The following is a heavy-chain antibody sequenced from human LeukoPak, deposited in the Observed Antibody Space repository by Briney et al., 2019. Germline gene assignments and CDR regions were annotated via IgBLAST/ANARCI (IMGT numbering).Heavy chain of an antibody. CDR1: GLTFTNAW. D-gene: IGHD6-6*01. J-gene: IGHJ5*02. Sequence: PGGSLRLSCAASGLTFTNAWMSWVRQAPGKGLEWVARIKSKIDGGTTNYAPPVKGRFTISRDDSNTTLFLQMNSLTTEDAGVYYCTTGRTDSSKDWFDPWGQGTLVTVSS. CDR3: TTGRTDSSKDWFDP. V-gene: IGHV3-15*01. CDR2: IKSKIDGGTT.